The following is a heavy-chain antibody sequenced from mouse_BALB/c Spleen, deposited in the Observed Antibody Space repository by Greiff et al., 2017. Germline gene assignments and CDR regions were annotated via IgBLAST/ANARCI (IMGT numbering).Heavy chain of an antibody. CDR2: ISYSGST. CDR3: ARAYYRYDRYFDV. V-gene: IGHV3-2*02. D-gene: IGHD2-14*01. J-gene: IGHJ1*01. Sequence: VQLKESGPGLVKPSQSLSLTCTVTGYSITSDYAWNWIRQFPGNKLEWMGYISYSGSTSYNPSLKSRISITRDTSKNQFFLQLNSVTTEDTATYYCARAYYRYDRYFDVWGAGTTVTVSS. CDR1: GYSITSDYA.